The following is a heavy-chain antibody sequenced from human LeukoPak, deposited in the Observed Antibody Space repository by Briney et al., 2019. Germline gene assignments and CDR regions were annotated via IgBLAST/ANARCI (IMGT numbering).Heavy chain of an antibody. Sequence: GEALKLSCKGSGYSFTSYWIGWVRQMPGKGLEGRVIIYPGDYDTRYRPSFQGQVTISADKPISTAYLQWISVEDSDAAMYYCARRSYYDSSGYLYYFDYWGQGTLVTVSS. CDR1: GYSFTSYW. CDR3: ARRSYYDSSGYLYYFDY. D-gene: IGHD3-22*01. J-gene: IGHJ4*02. CDR2: IYPGDYDT. V-gene: IGHV5-51*01.